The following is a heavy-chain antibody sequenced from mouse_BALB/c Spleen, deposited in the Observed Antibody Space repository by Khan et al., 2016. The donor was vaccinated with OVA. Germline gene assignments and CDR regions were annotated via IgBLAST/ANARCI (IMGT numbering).Heavy chain of an antibody. CDR2: INSDGYYT. J-gene: IGHJ3*01. D-gene: IGHD4-1*01. Sequence: EVQLVETGGDLMKPGGSLKLSCAASGFTFSTYGMSWVRQTPDKRLEWVATINSDGYYTYYPDSVQGRFTISSNTVKNTLYLQMSSLKSEDTAMYYCASHLTGSFAYWGQGTLVTVSA. CDR3: ASHLTGSFAY. CDR1: GFTFSTYG. V-gene: IGHV5-6*01.